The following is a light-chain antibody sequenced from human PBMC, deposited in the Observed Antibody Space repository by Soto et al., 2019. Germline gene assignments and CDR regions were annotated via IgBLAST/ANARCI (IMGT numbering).Light chain of an antibody. CDR1: QAISNY. CDR2: DAS. CDR3: RHCDNHPRLT. J-gene: IGKJ4*01. V-gene: IGKV1-33*01. Sequence: DIQMTPSPSSLSASVIDRVTITCQATQAISNYLNWHQHKPGKAPNLLIFDASDLETGVPSRFSGSGSGTDFTFAINSLQPANFTTHSFRHCDNHPRLTFGGGTKVEI.